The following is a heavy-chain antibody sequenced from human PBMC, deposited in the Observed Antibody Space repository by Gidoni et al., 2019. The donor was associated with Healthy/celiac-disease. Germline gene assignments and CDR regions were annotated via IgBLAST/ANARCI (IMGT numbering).Heavy chain of an antibody. Sequence: QVQLVESGGGVVQPGRSLRLSCAASGVTFSSYAMHWVRQAPGKGLEWVAVISYDGSNKYYADSVKGRFTISRDNSKNTLYLQMNSLRAEDTAVYYCARVAATHDWYFDLWGRGTLVTVSS. V-gene: IGHV3-30-3*01. J-gene: IGHJ2*01. D-gene: IGHD2-15*01. CDR2: ISYDGSNK. CDR3: ARVAATHDWYFDL. CDR1: GVTFSSYA.